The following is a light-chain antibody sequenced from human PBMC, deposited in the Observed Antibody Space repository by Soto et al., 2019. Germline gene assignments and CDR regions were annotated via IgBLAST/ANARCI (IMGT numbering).Light chain of an antibody. J-gene: IGKJ4*01. Sequence: DIQLTQSPSFLSASVGDRVTITCRASQGISSHLAWYQQRPGKAPKLLISAASSLQSGVPSRFSGSGSGTEFTLIISSLQPEDFATYYCQQLNSYPFTFGGGTKVDIK. V-gene: IGKV1-9*01. CDR2: AAS. CDR3: QQLNSYPFT. CDR1: QGISSH.